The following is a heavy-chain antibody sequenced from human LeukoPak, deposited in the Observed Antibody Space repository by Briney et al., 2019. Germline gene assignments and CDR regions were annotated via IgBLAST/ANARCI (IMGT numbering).Heavy chain of an antibody. D-gene: IGHD4-17*01. CDR2: IMPLFGTA. Sequence: SVKVSCKTSGGTFNNSAISWVRQAPGQGLEWLGGIMPLFGTAGYAQKFQGRVTITKDESTRTVYLELTSLTSDDSAVYYCARDVHGDYGSGWFDPWGQGTLVSVSS. CDR3: ARDVHGDYGSGWFDP. CDR1: GGTFNNSA. V-gene: IGHV1-69*05. J-gene: IGHJ5*02.